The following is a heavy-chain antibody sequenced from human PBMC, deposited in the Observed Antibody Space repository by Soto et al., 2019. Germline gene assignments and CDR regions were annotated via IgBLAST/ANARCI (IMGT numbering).Heavy chain of an antibody. CDR2: IYPGDSDT. D-gene: IGHD5-18*01. CDR3: AKPERGYSYGFPDF. Sequence: PGESLKISCKGSGYSFTSYWIGWVRQMPGKGLEWMGIIYPGDSDTRYSPSFQGQVTISADKSISTAYLQWSSLKASDTAMYYWAKPERGYSYGFPDFGAQGTTVTVSS. CDR1: GYSFTSYW. V-gene: IGHV5-51*01. J-gene: IGHJ6*02.